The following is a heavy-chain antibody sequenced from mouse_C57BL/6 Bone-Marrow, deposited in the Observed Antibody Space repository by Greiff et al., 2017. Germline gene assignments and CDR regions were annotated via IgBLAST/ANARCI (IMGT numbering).Heavy chain of an antibody. CDR2: INPGSGGT. CDR3: AKCYDGYYGCAY. CDR1: GYAFTNYL. J-gene: IGHJ3*01. V-gene: IGHV1-54*01. D-gene: IGHD2-3*01. Sequence: QVQLQQSGAELVRPGTSVKVSCKASGYAFTNYLIEWVKQRPGQGLEWIGVINPGSGGTNYNEKFKGKATLTADKSSSTAYMQLSSLTSEDSAVYFCAKCYDGYYGCAYWGQGTLVTVSA.